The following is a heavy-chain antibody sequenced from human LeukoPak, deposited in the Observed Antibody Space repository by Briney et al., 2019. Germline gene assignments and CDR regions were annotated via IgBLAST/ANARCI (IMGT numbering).Heavy chain of an antibody. D-gene: IGHD6-13*01. Sequence: PGGSLRLSRAAPGFTFGDYGMSWVRQATGKGLEWVSGINWDGGATSYADSVKGRFTISRDNGKNSLFLQMNTLRAEDTALYYCGRDLSSSWYSLGSWGQGTLLTVSS. CDR1: GFTFGDYG. V-gene: IGHV3-20*04. J-gene: IGHJ4*02. CDR3: GRDLSSSWYSLGS. CDR2: INWDGGAT.